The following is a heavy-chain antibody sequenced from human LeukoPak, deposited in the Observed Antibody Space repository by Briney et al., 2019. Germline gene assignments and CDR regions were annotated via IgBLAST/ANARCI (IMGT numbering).Heavy chain of an antibody. CDR2: ISWNSGSI. CDR1: GFTFDDYA. Sequence: GGSLRLSCAASGFTFDDYAMHWVRQAPGKGLEWVSGISWNSGSIGYADSVKSRFAISRDNAKNSLYLQMNSLRAEDTALYYCAKDQYYYDSSGYFDYWGQGTLVTVSS. J-gene: IGHJ4*02. V-gene: IGHV3-9*01. D-gene: IGHD3-22*01. CDR3: AKDQYYYDSSGYFDY.